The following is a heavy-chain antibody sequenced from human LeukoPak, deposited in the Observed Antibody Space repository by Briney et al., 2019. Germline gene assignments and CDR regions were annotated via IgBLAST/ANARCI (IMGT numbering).Heavy chain of an antibody. CDR2: IYHSGTT. Sequence: PSETLSLTCTVSGYSISSGYFWGWIRQPPGKGLEWIGSIYHSGTTYYNPSLKSRVTISVDTSKNQFSLRLSSVTAADTAVYYCASSDYDYNWFDPWGQGTLVTVSS. D-gene: IGHD5-12*01. J-gene: IGHJ5*02. CDR3: ASSDYDYNWFDP. V-gene: IGHV4-38-2*02. CDR1: GYSISSGYF.